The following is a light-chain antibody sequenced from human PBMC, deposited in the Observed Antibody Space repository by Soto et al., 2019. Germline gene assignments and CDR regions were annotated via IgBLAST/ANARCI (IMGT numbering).Light chain of an antibody. CDR1: QGISNY. J-gene: IGKJ4*01. Sequence: DIQMTQSPSSLSASVGDRVTITCRSSQGISNYLLWYQQKPGKVPKLLIYAASTLQSAVPSRFSGSGSGTDSTLTISSLQPEDVATYYCQKYNSVPLTLGGRTKVDIK. V-gene: IGKV1-27*01. CDR3: QKYNSVPLT. CDR2: AAS.